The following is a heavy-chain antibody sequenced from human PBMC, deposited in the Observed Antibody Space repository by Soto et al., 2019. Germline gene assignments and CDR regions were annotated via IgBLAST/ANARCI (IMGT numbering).Heavy chain of an antibody. CDR1: GFTFSSYS. D-gene: IGHD2-21*02. Sequence: GGSLRLSCAASGFTFSSYSMNWVRQAPGKGLEWVSSISSSSSYIYYADSVKGRFTISRDNDKNSLYLQMNSLRAEDTAVYYCAEGFRDCGGDCYFSLYFDLWGRGTLVTVSS. J-gene: IGHJ2*01. CDR3: AEGFRDCGGDCYFSLYFDL. V-gene: IGHV3-21*01. CDR2: ISSSSSYI.